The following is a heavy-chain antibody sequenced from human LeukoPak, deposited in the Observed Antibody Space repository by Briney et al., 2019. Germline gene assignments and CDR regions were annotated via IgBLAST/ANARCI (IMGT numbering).Heavy chain of an antibody. D-gene: IGHD3-3*02. CDR1: GGSISSSSYY. Sequence: SETLSLTCTVSGGSISSSSYYWGWIRQPPGKGLEWIVSIYYSGSTYYNPSLKSRVTISVDTSKNQFSLKLSSVAAADTAVYYCARRGSLAVVNDAFDIWGQGTMVTVSS. J-gene: IGHJ3*02. CDR3: ARRGSLAVVNDAFDI. V-gene: IGHV4-39*01. CDR2: IYYSGST.